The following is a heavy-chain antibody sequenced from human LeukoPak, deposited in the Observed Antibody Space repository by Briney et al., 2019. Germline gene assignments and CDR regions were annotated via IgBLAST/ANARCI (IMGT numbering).Heavy chain of an antibody. CDR1: GFSFSTSP. CDR2: INSNSGDT. V-gene: IGHV3-23*01. CDR3: ARKDSGLNPFDL. Sequence: GGSLRLSCAASGFSFSTSPMSWVRQAPRKGLEWVSGINSNSGDTPYADFAKGRFTISRDNSKNTLYLQMNSLRVEDTAVYYCARKDSGLNPFDLWGQGTLVTVSS. D-gene: IGHD1-14*01. J-gene: IGHJ4*02.